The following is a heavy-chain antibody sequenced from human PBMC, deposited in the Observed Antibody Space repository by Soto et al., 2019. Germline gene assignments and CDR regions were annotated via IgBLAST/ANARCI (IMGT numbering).Heavy chain of an antibody. D-gene: IGHD5-12*01. CDR3: TREWLRPLGPDY. CDR1: GFTFSTYG. Sequence: QVQLVESGGGVVQPGGSLRLSCTASGFTFSTYGIHWVRQAPGKGLEWVAVISSDGSNKYYTESVKGRFTISRDNPKNTLYLDMHSLRPEDTAVYYCTREWLRPLGPDYWGQGTLVTVSS. V-gene: IGHV3-30*03. J-gene: IGHJ4*02. CDR2: ISSDGSNK.